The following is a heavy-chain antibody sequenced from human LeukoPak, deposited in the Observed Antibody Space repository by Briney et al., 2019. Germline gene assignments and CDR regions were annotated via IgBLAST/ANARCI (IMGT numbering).Heavy chain of an antibody. D-gene: IGHD2-2*01. CDR1: RYTFTDYY. Sequence: GASVKVSCKPSRYTFTDYYIHWVGQAPRHGREWMGWMNPKNGGTIYAQKFQGRVIMGRDTSISTSYMELSRLTSDDTAVYYCARSSVIVPAAIHWFDPWGQGTLVTVSS. CDR3: ARSSVIVPAAIHWFDP. CDR2: MNPKNGGT. J-gene: IGHJ5*02. V-gene: IGHV1-2*02.